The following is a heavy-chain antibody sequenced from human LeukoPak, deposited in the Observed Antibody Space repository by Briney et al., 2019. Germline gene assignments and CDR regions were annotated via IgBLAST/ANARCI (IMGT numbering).Heavy chain of an antibody. V-gene: IGHV4-39*02. CDR1: GGSISSSSYY. Sequence: SETLSLTCTVSGGSISSSSYYWGWIRQPPGKGLEWIGSIYYSGSTYYNPSLKSRVTISVDTSKNQFSLKLSSVTAADTAVYYCARDARGAAAADDPLDIWGQGTTVTVSS. D-gene: IGHD6-13*01. CDR2: IYYSGST. J-gene: IGHJ3*02. CDR3: ARDARGAAAADDPLDI.